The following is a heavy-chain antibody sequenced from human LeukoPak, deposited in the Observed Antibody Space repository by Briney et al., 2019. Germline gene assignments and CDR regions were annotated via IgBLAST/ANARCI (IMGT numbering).Heavy chain of an antibody. CDR3: ARAGTYSGYKVFDT. D-gene: IGHD5-12*01. J-gene: IGHJ5*02. V-gene: IGHV3-11*01. CDR1: RYILSKYY. CDR2: IGTDGSSE. Sequence: GGSLRLSRAASRYILSKYYMSWVRQTPGKGLERIANIGTDGSSENYAESAKSRFTISRDNARNSLFLQMSSLRVEDTAVYFCARAGTYSGYKVFDTWGQGTLVTVAS.